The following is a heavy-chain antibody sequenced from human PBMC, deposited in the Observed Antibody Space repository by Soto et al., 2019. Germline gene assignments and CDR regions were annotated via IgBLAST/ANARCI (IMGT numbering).Heavy chain of an antibody. Sequence: SGTLSLTCTVSGCSISSYYWSWIRQPPGKGLEWIGYINYTGSTNYNPSPKSRGTISVDTTKNQFSLQLTSVPTADTAASYCAYFSWYFYLWGRGTRV. J-gene: IGHJ2*01. CDR3: AYFSWYFYL. V-gene: IGHV4-59*01. CDR2: INYTGST. D-gene: IGHD1-26*01. CDR1: GCSISSYY.